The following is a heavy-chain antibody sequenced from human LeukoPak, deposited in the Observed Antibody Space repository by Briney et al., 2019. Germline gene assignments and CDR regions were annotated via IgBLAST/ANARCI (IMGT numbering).Heavy chain of an antibody. D-gene: IGHD1-26*01. Sequence: VASVKVSCKASGYTFTSYISWVRQAPGQGLEWMGWISAYNGNTNYAQKLQGRATMTTDTSTSTAYMELRSLRSDDTAVYYCARDAGPSGSYATDAFDIWGQGTMVTVSS. J-gene: IGHJ3*02. CDR1: GYTFTSY. V-gene: IGHV1-18*01. CDR2: ISAYNGNT. CDR3: ARDAGPSGSYATDAFDI.